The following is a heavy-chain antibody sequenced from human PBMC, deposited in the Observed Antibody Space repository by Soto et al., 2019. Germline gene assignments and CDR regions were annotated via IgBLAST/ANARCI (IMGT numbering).Heavy chain of an antibody. V-gene: IGHV3-23*01. D-gene: IGHD1-26*01. J-gene: IGHJ5*01. Sequence: GGSLRLSCAASGFRFRTRAMSWVRQAPGKGLEWVASIRPGGDSTYYADSVKGRFAASRDNSNVTLYLQMDSLRVEDTAIYYCTTHEEGAPWAGGFDSWGQGTLVTVSS. CDR3: TTHEEGAPWAGGFDS. CDR1: GFRFRTRA. CDR2: IRPGGDST.